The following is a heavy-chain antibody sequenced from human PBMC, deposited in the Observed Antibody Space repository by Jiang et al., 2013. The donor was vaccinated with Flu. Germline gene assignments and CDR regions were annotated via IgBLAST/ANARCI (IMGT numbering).Heavy chain of an antibody. V-gene: IGHV4-39*01. CDR1: GDPITSNSHY. CDR3: ARQGIAAAGRTFDY. CDR2: IYYSGIT. J-gene: IGHJ4*02. D-gene: IGHD6-13*01. Sequence: GSGLVKPSETLSLTCTVSGDPITSNSHYWGWIRQPPGKGLEWIGSIYYSGITYYSPSLKSRLTISVDTSNNQFSLRLSSVTDADTAVYFCARQGIAAAGRTFDYWGQGTLITVSS.